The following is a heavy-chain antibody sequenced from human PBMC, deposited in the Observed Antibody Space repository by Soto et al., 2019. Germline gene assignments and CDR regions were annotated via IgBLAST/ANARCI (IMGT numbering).Heavy chain of an antibody. J-gene: IGHJ1*01. CDR1: GGSISSYY. Sequence: PSETLSLTCTVSGGSISSYYWSWIRQPPGKGLEWIGYIYYSGSTNYNPSLKSRVTISVDTSKNQFSLKLSSVTAADTAVYYCAREWAYSSSWSRYFQHWGQGTLVTVS. D-gene: IGHD6-13*01. V-gene: IGHV4-59*01. CDR3: AREWAYSSSWSRYFQH. CDR2: IYYSGST.